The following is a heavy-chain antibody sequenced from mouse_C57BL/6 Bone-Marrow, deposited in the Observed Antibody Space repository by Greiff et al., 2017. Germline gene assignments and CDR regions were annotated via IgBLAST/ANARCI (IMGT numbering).Heavy chain of an antibody. D-gene: IGHD2-5*01. CDR1: GFSLTSYG. CDR2: IWSGGST. V-gene: IGHV2-2*01. Sequence: VQLQQSGPGLVQPSQSLSITCTVSGFSLTSYGVHWVRQSPGKGLEWLGVIWSGGSTDYNAAFISRLSISKDKSKSQVFFKMNSLQADDTAIYYCARPTIVTSYYAMDYWGQGTSVTVSS. CDR3: ARPTIVTSYYAMDY. J-gene: IGHJ4*01.